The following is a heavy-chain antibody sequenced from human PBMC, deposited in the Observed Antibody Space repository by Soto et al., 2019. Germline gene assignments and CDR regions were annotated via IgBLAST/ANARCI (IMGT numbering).Heavy chain of an antibody. V-gene: IGHV3-30*03. D-gene: IGHD5-18*01. CDR2: ISNNGNDR. J-gene: IGHJ5*01. CDR1: GFTFSAYG. Sequence: QVDLVESGGGVVQPGRSLRLSCEASGFTFSAYGMHWVRQAPGKGLEWVAAISNNGNDRYYADSVKGRFTISRDNSKNTLYLQMNSLRSEDTDIYYCPTGTAMAYQWFDSWGQGTLVTVSS. CDR3: PTGTAMAYQWFDS.